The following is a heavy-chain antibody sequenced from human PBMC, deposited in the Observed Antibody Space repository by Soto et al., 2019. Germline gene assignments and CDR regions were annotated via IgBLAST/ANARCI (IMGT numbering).Heavy chain of an antibody. D-gene: IGHD6-19*01. CDR2: IKEDGSKK. J-gene: IGHJ4*02. V-gene: IGHV3-7*01. CDR1: GFTFSNFW. CDR3: ASPSGWYQIDF. Sequence: GSLRLSCVASGFTFSNFWMSWVRQAPGKGLEWVANIKEDGSKKYYVDSVKGRFTISRDNAKNSLDLQMNSLRAEDTAVYYCASPSGWYQIDFWGQGTLVTVSS.